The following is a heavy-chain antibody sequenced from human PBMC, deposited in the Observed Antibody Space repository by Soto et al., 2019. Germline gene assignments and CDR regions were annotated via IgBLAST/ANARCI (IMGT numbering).Heavy chain of an antibody. CDR1: GYSFTIYW. D-gene: IGHD2-2*01. CDR3: ARRYCSSASCPRNYYGMDV. Sequence: GESLKISCKGSGYSFTIYWIGWVRQIPGKGLEWMGIIYPGGSDTRYSPSFQGQVTISADKSNSTAYLQWSSLKASDTAMYYCARRYCSSASCPRNYYGMDVWGQGTTVTVSS. J-gene: IGHJ6*02. V-gene: IGHV5-51*01. CDR2: IYPGGSDT.